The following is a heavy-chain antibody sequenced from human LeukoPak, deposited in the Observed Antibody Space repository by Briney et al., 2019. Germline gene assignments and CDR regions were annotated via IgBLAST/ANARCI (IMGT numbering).Heavy chain of an antibody. V-gene: IGHV4-39*01. CDR2: IYYSGST. J-gene: IGHJ5*02. Sequence: SETLSLTCTVSGGSISSSTYYCGWIRQPPGKGLEWIGSIYYSGSTYYNPSLKSRVTVSVDTSKNQFSLKLSSVTAADTAVYYCARLVSGWFDPWGQGTLVTVSS. CDR1: GGSISSSTYY. CDR3: ARLVSGWFDP. D-gene: IGHD3-10*01.